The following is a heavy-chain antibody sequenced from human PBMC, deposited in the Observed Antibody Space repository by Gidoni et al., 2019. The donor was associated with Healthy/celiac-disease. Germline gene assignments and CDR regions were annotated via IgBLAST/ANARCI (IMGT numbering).Heavy chain of an antibody. V-gene: IGHV4-39*01. Sequence: QLQLQASGPGLLKPSETLSLTCTVPGCSIRSSSYYWGWIRQPPGKGLEWIGSIYYRGSTYYNPSLKSQVTISVDTSKNQFSLKLSSVTAADTAVYYCGGQQLSYDAFDIWGQGTMVTVSS. CDR2: IYYRGST. D-gene: IGHD6-13*01. CDR3: GGQQLSYDAFDI. J-gene: IGHJ3*02. CDR1: GCSIRSSSYY.